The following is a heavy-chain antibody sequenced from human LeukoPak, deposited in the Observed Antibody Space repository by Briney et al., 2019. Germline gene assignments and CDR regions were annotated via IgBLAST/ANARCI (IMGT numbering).Heavy chain of an antibody. J-gene: IGHJ4*02. D-gene: IGHD3-22*01. CDR2: ISAYNGNT. V-gene: IGHV1-18*01. CDR3: ARDHYYYDSSGGNYFDY. CDR1: GYTFTSYG. Sequence: ASVKVSCKASGYTFTSYGISWVRQAPGQGLEWMGWISAYNGNTNYAQKLQGRVTMTTDTSTSTAYMELRSLRSDDTAVYYCARDHYYYDSSGGNYFDYWGQGTLVTVSS.